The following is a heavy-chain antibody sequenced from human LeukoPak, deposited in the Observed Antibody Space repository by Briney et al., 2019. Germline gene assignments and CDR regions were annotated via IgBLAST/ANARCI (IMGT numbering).Heavy chain of an antibody. CDR3: ARAHYNWNEPPFDS. D-gene: IGHD1-20*01. CDR1: GFFFSSYG. J-gene: IGHJ4*02. CDR2: IWYDGSNK. V-gene: IGHV3-33*01. Sequence: GRSLRLSCAASGFFFSSYGMHWVRLAPGKGLEWVALIWYDGSNKYYADSVKGRFTISRDNSKNTLSLQMNSLRAEDTAVYYCARAHYNWNEPPFDSWGQGTLATVSS.